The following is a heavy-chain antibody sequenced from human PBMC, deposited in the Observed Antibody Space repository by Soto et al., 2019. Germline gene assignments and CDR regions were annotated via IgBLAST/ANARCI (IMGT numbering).Heavy chain of an antibody. D-gene: IGHD3-10*01. CDR1: GGSFSGYY. CDR2: INHSGST. J-gene: IGHJ4*02. CDR3: ARGRGVTMVRGGDY. Sequence: SETLSLTWAVYGGSFSGYYWSRIRQPPGKGLEWIGEINHSGSTNYNPSLKSRVTISVDTSKNQFSLKLSSVTAADTAVYYCARGRGVTMVRGGDYWGQGTLVTVSS. V-gene: IGHV4-34*01.